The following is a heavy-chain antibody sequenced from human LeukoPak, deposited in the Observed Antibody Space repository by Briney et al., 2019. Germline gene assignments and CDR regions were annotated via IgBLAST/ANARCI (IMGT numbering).Heavy chain of an antibody. D-gene: IGHD6-13*01. CDR3: ASSPTFAGLYYFDY. CDR2: IYYSGGT. J-gene: IGHJ4*02. Sequence: SETLSLTCTGSGGSISRYYWSWIRQPPGKGLEWIGYIYYSGGTNYNPSLKSRVTISVDTSKNEFSLELSCVTAADTAVYYCASSPTFAGLYYFDYWGQGTLVTVSS. V-gene: IGHV4-59*01. CDR1: GGSISRYY.